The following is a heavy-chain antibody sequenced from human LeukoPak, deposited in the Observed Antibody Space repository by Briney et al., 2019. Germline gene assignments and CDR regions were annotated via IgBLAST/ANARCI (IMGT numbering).Heavy chain of an antibody. CDR1: GDSVSSNSAA. CDR2: TYYRSKWYN. Sequence: SQTLSLTCAISGDSVSSNSAAWNWIRQSPSRGLEWLGRTYYRSKWYNDYAVSVNSRITINPDTSKNQFPLQLNSVTPEDTAVYYCASDLNMRVAGTYYYYGMDVWGQGTTVTVSS. J-gene: IGHJ6*02. V-gene: IGHV6-1*01. CDR3: ASDLNMRVAGTYYYYGMDV. D-gene: IGHD6-19*01.